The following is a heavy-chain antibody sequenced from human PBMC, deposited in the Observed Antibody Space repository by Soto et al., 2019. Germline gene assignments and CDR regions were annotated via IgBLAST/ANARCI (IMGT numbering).Heavy chain of an antibody. D-gene: IGHD5-18*01. CDR3: ARHWWDRIQLWLPNSSYYVDY. CDR2: IYYSGST. CDR1: GGSISSSSYY. J-gene: IGHJ4*02. Sequence: PSETLSLTCTVSGGSISSSSYYWGWIRQPPGKGLEWIGSIYYSGSTYYNPSLKSRVTISVDTSKNQFSLKLSSVTAADTAVYYWARHWWDRIQLWLPNSSYYVDYWGQGTLVTVSS. V-gene: IGHV4-39*01.